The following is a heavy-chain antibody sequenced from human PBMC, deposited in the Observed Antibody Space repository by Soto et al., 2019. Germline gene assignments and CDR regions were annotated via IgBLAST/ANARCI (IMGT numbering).Heavy chain of an antibody. J-gene: IGHJ4*02. D-gene: IGHD6-13*01. Sequence: PGESLKICCKGFGYSFTSYWIGWVRQMPGKGLEWMGIISPGDSDTRYSPSFEGQVTISVDKYISTAYLQWSSLKASDSAMYYCARRVRAGGRHFDYWGPGILVTVSS. CDR2: ISPGDSDT. V-gene: IGHV5-51*01. CDR3: ARRVRAGGRHFDY. CDR1: GYSFTSYW.